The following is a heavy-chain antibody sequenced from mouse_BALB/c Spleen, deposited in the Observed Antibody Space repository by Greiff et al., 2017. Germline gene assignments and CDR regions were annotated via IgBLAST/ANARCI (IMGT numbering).Heavy chain of an antibody. Sequence: VQLQQSGPELVKPGASVKISCKTSGYTFTEYTMHWVKQSPGKSLEWIGGINPNNGGTSYNQKFKGKATLTVDTSSSTAYMELRSLTSEDSAVYYCARGGYCGSSCMDYWGQGTSVTVSS. CDR3: ARGGYCGSSCMDY. CDR1: GYTFTEYT. D-gene: IGHD1-1*01. V-gene: IGHV1-18*01. CDR2: INPNNGGT. J-gene: IGHJ4*01.